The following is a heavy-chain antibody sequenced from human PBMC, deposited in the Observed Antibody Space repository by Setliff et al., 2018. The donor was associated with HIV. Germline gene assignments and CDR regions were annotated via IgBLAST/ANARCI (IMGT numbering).Heavy chain of an antibody. CDR2: TKYDGSET. V-gene: IGHV3-7*01. Sequence: GGSLRLSCAASGFTFSSYWMSWVRQAPGKGLEWVSNTKYDGSETFYVDSVKGRFTMSRDNAKNLVYLEMNSLKVEDTAVYYCARDATRGGDFDFWGQGTLVTVSS. D-gene: IGHD1-26*01. CDR3: ARDATRGGDFDF. CDR1: GFTFSSYW. J-gene: IGHJ4*02.